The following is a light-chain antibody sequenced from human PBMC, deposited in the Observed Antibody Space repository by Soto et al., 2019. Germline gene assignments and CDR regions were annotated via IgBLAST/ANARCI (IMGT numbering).Light chain of an antibody. CDR2: DVS. V-gene: IGLV2-14*01. Sequence: QSVLTQPASVSGSPGQSITISCTGTSSDVGGYNYVSWYQQHPGKAPKLMIYDVSNRPSGVSYPFSGSKSGNPASLPFFGLPVEDEADYFRTPFTSSRPYFFGTGTKVTVL. J-gene: IGLJ1*01. CDR3: TPFTSSRPYF. CDR1: SSDVGGYNY.